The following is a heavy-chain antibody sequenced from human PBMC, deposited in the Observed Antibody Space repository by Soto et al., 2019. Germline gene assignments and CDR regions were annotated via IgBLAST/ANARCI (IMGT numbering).Heavy chain of an antibody. CDR1: GFSLSKARMG. V-gene: IGHV2-26*01. Sequence: SGPTLVNPTETLTLTCTVSGFSLSKARMGVSWIRQPPGKALEWLAHIFWNDERSYSTSLKTRLTISKDTSKNQVVLTMTNMDPVDTATYYCARMSAYYDYVWGSYRFGAFDIWGQGTMVT. J-gene: IGHJ3*02. CDR3: ARMSAYYDYVWGSYRFGAFDI. D-gene: IGHD3-16*02. CDR2: IFWNDER.